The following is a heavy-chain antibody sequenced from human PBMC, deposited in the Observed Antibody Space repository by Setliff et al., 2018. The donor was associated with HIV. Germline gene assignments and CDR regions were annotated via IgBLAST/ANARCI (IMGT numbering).Heavy chain of an antibody. CDR1: GFTFSSYA. D-gene: IGHD6-13*01. CDR2: LSGSGGST. V-gene: IGHV3-23*01. CDR3: ATGGMAAAGPGGGHGLDV. Sequence: GGSLRLSCAASGFTFSSYAMSWVRQTPGKGLEWVSSLSGSGGSTYYADSVKGRFTISGDNSKNTLYLRMNSLRAEDTAVYYCATGGMAAAGPGGGHGLDVWGQGTTVTVSS. J-gene: IGHJ6*02.